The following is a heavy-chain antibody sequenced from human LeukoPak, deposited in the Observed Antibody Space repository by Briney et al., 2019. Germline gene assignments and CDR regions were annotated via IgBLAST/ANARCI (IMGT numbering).Heavy chain of an antibody. CDR2: ISYSGST. V-gene: IGHV4-59*01. CDR3: ARVRASLTIDY. J-gene: IGHJ4*02. Sequence: SETLSLTCTVSGGSISSYFWSWIWQPPGKGLEWIGYISYSGSTNYNPSLKSRVTISVDTSKNQFSLKVSSVTAADTAVYFCARVRASLTIDYWGQGALVTVSS. CDR1: GGSISSYF.